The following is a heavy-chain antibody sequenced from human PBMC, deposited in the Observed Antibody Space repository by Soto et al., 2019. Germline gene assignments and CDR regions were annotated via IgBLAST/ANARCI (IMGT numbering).Heavy chain of an antibody. V-gene: IGHV3-66*01. Sequence: PGGSLRLSCAASGFTVSSNYMSWVRQAPGKGLEWVSVIYSGGSTYYADSVKGRFTISRDNSKNTLYLQMNSLRAEDTAVYYCARDFYGTTVTDYWGQGTLVTVSS. CDR2: IYSGGST. CDR1: GFTVSSNY. D-gene: IGHD4-17*01. J-gene: IGHJ4*02. CDR3: ARDFYGTTVTDY.